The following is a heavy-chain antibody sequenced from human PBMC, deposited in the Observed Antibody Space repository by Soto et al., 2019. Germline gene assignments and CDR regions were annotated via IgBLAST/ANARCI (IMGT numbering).Heavy chain of an antibody. V-gene: IGHV1-2*02. CDR2: INPNSGGT. CDR3: ARAKSIAALTYYYYYGMDV. D-gene: IGHD6-6*01. J-gene: IGHJ6*02. Sequence: ASVKVSCKASGYTCTVYYMHCVLQSPLQWLDWMGCINPNSGGTNYAQKFQGRVTMTRDTSISTAYMELSRLRSDDTAVYYCARAKSIAALTYYYYYGMDVWGQGTTVTVSS. CDR1: GYTCTVYY.